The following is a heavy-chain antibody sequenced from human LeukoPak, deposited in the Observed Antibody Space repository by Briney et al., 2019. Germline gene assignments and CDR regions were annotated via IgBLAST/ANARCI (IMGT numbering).Heavy chain of an antibody. Sequence: PSETLSLTCAVYGGSFSGYSWNWIRQPPGKGLEWIGYIYYSGSTNYNPSLKSRVTISVDTSKSQFSLKLSSVTAADTAVYYCARVGDIVGVTVYFDYWGQGTLVTVSS. CDR1: GGSFSGYS. J-gene: IGHJ4*02. CDR3: ARVGDIVGVTVYFDY. CDR2: IYYSGST. V-gene: IGHV4-59*01. D-gene: IGHD1-26*01.